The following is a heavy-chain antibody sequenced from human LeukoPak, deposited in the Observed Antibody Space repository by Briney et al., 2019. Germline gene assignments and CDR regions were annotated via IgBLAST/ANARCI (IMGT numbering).Heavy chain of an antibody. Sequence: SEPLSPPCPVHGGPFSGYYWSWIRQPPGKGLEWSGEIDHSGSTRHNPSRKSRVTIPEDTSKSQVCLRLSSVTAADTAVYYCARFPRWFDPWGQGTLVTVS. CDR1: GGPFSGYY. V-gene: IGHV4-34*01. J-gene: IGHJ5*02. CDR3: ARFPRWFDP. CDR2: IDHSGST.